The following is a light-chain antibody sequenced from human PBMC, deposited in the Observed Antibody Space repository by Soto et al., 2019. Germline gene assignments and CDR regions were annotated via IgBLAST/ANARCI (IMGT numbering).Light chain of an antibody. Sequence: EIVLTQSPGTLSLSPGEGATLSCRASQSVSKGYLAWYQQKPGQAPGLLIYGASSRATGIPDRFSGSWSGTDFTLTISRLEPEDFAVYYCQQYGTKPWTFGQGTRVEI. V-gene: IGKV3-20*01. CDR3: QQYGTKPWT. J-gene: IGKJ1*01. CDR1: QSVSKGY. CDR2: GAS.